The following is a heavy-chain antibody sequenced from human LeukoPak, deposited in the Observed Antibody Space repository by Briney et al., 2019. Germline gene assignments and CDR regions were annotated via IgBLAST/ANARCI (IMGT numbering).Heavy chain of an antibody. CDR1: GYTFTSYY. V-gene: IGHV1-46*01. CDR2: INPSGGST. D-gene: IGHD6-19*01. Sequence: ASVKVSCKASGYTFTSYYMHWVRQAPGQGLEWMGIINPSGGSTSYAQKFQGRVTMTRDTSTSTVYMELSSLRSEDTAVYYCARDPPIAVADYYYYYGMDVWGQGTTVIVSS. CDR3: ARDPPIAVADYYYYYGMDV. J-gene: IGHJ6*02.